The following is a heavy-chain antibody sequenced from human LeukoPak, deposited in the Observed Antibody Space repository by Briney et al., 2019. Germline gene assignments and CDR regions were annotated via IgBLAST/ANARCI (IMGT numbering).Heavy chain of an antibody. J-gene: IGHJ4*02. D-gene: IGHD3-22*01. CDR2: ISAYNGNT. CDR3: ARASIRMAYYYDSSGYYLLDY. Sequence: ASVTVSCTASGYTFTSYGISWVRQAPGQGLEWMGWISAYNGNTNYAQKLQGRVTMTTDTSTSTAYMELRSLRSDDTAVYYCARASIRMAYYYDSSGYYLLDYWGQGTLVTVSS. V-gene: IGHV1-18*01. CDR1: GYTFTSYG.